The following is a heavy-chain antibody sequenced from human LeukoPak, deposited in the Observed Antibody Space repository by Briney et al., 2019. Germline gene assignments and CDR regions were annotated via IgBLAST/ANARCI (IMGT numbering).Heavy chain of an antibody. J-gene: IGHJ4*02. CDR3: AREGGDGFPSDY. D-gene: IGHD5-24*01. Sequence: PGTSLRLSCAASGFTFSSYAIHWVRQAPGKGLEWVAVISFDGTDAFYADSVKGRFTISRDNSKNTLYLQMNSLRADDTAVYYCAREGGDGFPSDYWGQGTLVTVSS. V-gene: IGHV3-30*04. CDR1: GFTFSSYA. CDR2: ISFDGTDA.